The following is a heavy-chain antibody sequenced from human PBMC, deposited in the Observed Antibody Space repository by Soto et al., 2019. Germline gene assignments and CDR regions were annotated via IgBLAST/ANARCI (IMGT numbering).Heavy chain of an antibody. CDR2: IYPDDSET. CDR1: GYSFSTYW. V-gene: IGHV5-51*01. Sequence: PGESLKISCQGSGYSFSTYWTGWVRQMPGKGLEWIGVIYPDDSETRYSPSFQGQVTISADKSISTAYLQWSSLKASDTAIYYCARSNLYSSSWYYYYGMDVWGQGTTVTVSS. CDR3: ARSNLYSSSWYYYYGMDV. D-gene: IGHD6-13*01. J-gene: IGHJ6*02.